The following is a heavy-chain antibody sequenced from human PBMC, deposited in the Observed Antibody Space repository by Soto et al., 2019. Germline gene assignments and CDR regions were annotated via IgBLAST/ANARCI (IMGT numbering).Heavy chain of an antibody. CDR3: ARAPGYSAAFDI. V-gene: IGHV1-69*13. CDR1: GGTFSSYA. CDR2: IIPIFGTA. Sequence: SVKVSCKASGGTFSSYAISWLRQAPGQGLEWMGGIIPIFGTANYAQKFQGRVTITADESTSTAYMELSSLRSEDTAVYYCARAPGYSAAFDIWGQGTMVTVSS. D-gene: IGHD3-22*01. J-gene: IGHJ3*02.